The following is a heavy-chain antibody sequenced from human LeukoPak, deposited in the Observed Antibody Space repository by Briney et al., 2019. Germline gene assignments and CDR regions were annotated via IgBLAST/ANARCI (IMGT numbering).Heavy chain of an antibody. D-gene: IGHD3-22*01. V-gene: IGHV3-30-3*01. CDR3: ARDHYDSSGYYHLYYYGMDV. CDR1: GFTFSNYA. Sequence: GRSLRLSCAASGFTFSNYAMHWVRQAPGKGLEWVAVISYDGSNKYYADSVKGRFTISRDNSKNTLYLQMNSLRAEDTAVYYCARDHYDSSGYYHLYYYGMDVWGQGTTVTVSS. CDR2: ISYDGSNK. J-gene: IGHJ6*02.